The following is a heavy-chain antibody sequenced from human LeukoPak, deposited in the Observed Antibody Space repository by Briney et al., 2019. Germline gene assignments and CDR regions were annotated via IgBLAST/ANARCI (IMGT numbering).Heavy chain of an antibody. J-gene: IGHJ4*02. CDR3: TRDHCRGDNCPSFDY. CDR1: GYTFTSFG. Sequence: GASLTVSCTPSGYTFTSFGISWVRQAPGQGLEWMGWICAYNGDTNYAQKFQGRVTMTTDTSTSTAYMDLRSLRSDDTAVYYCTRDHCRGDNCPSFDYWGQGTLVTVSS. V-gene: IGHV1-18*04. CDR2: ICAYNGDT. D-gene: IGHD2-15*01.